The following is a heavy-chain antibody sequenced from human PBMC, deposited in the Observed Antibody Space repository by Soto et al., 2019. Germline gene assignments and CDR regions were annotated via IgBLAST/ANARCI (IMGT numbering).Heavy chain of an antibody. V-gene: IGHV1-69*02. J-gene: IGHJ4*02. CDR1: VGTFSSYT. CDR3: ARAYGYYDFWSGSESFAY. CDR2: IIPILGIA. Sequence: QVQLVQSGAEVKKPGSSVKVSCKASVGTFSSYTISWGRQATGQGLDWMGRIIPILGIANYAQKFQGRVTITADKSTRTSYMELSSLGSEDAAVYYCARAYGYYDFWSGSESFAYLGQGTLVTVSS. D-gene: IGHD3-3*01.